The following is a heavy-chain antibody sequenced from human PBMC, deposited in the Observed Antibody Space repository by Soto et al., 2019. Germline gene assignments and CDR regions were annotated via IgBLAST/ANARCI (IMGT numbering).Heavy chain of an antibody. CDR1: GGTFSSYA. CDR3: ARPSYCYGSGIWQRNDYYYGMDV. V-gene: IGHV1-69*01. CDR2: IIPIFGTA. D-gene: IGHD3-10*01. J-gene: IGHJ6*02. Sequence: QVQLVQSGAEVKKPGSSVKVSCKASGGTFSSYAISWVRQAPGQGLEWMGGIIPIFGTANYAQKFQGRVTITADESTSTAYMELSSLRSEDTAVYYCARPSYCYGSGIWQRNDYYYGMDVWGQGTTVTVSS.